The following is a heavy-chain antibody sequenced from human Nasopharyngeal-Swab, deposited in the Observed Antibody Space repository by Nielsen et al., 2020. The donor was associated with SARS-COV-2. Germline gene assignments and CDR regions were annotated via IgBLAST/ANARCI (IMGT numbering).Heavy chain of an antibody. CDR1: GFTFDDYG. D-gene: IGHD1-1*01. CDR3: AKLLGNDDSLTDY. Sequence: GESLKISCAASGFTFDDYGMSWVRQAPGKGLEWVSGINWNGGSTGYADSVKGRFTISRDNAKNSLYLQMNSLRAEDTALYYCAKLLGNDDSLTDYWGQGTLVTVSS. V-gene: IGHV3-20*04. CDR2: INWNGGST. J-gene: IGHJ4*02.